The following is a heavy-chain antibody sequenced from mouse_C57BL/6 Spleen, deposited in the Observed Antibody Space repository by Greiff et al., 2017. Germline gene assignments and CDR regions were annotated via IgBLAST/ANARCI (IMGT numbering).Heavy chain of an antibody. CDR3: ARERDASSAWFAY. Sequence: VQLQQSGPELVKPGASVKIPCKASGYTFTDYNMDWVKQSHGKSLEWIGDINPNNGGTIYNQKFKGKATLTVDKSSSTAYMELRSLTSEDTAVYYCARERDASSAWFAYWGQGTLVTVSA. CDR1: GYTFTDYN. V-gene: IGHV1-18*01. D-gene: IGHD3-1*01. J-gene: IGHJ3*01. CDR2: INPNNGGT.